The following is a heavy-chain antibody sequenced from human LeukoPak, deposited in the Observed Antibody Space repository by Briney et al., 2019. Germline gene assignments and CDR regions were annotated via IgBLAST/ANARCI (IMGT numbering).Heavy chain of an antibody. V-gene: IGHV1-24*01. CDR1: GYTLTELS. CDR2: FDPEDGET. CDR3: ATFVVYWDGSGSPFDY. J-gene: IGHJ4*02. Sequence: ASVKVSCKVSGYTLTELSMHWVRQAPGKGLEWMGGFDPEDGETIYAQKFQGRVTMTEDTSTDTAYMELSSLRSEDTAVYYCATFVVYWDGSGSPFDYWGQGTLVTVSS. D-gene: IGHD3-10*01.